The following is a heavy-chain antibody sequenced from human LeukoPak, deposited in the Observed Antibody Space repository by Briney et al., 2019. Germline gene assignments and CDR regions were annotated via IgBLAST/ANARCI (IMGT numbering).Heavy chain of an antibody. CDR2: IYYSGST. CDR1: GGSISSYY. CDR3: ARGVEYSSSSGLGY. J-gene: IGHJ4*02. Sequence: PSETLSLTCTVSGGSISSYYWSWIRQPPGKGLEWIGYIYYSGSTNYNPSLKSRVTISVDTSKNQFSLKLSSVTAADTALYCCARGVEYSSSSGLGYWGQRTLVTVSS. D-gene: IGHD6-6*01. V-gene: IGHV4-59*01.